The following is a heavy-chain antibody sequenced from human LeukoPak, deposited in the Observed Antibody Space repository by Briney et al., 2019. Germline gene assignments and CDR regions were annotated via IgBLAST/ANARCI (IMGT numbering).Heavy chain of an antibody. D-gene: IGHD3-22*01. J-gene: IGHJ6*02. CDR2: IIPIFGTA. CDR3: ARDPGSSGYYTDFYYYYYGMDV. V-gene: IGHV1-69*13. CDR1: GGTFSSYA. Sequence: SVKVSCKASGGTFSSYAISWVRQAPGQGLEWMGGIIPIFGTANYAQRFQGRVTITADESTSTAYMELSSLRSEDTAVYYCARDPGSSGYYTDFYYYYYGMDVWGQGTTVTVSS.